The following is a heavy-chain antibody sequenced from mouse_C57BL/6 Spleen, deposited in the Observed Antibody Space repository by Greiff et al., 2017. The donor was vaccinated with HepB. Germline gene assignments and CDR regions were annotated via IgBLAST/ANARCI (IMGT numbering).Heavy chain of an antibody. J-gene: IGHJ4*01. CDR1: GYTFTSYG. D-gene: IGHD1-1*01. V-gene: IGHV1-81*01. Sequence: VQLQQSGAELARPGASVKLSCKASGYTFTSYGISWVKQSTGQGLEWIGEIYPRSGNTYYNEKFKGKATLTADKSSSTAYMELRSLTSEDSAVYFCARSKGYSREGTRTPYAMDYWGQGTSVTVSS. CDR2: IYPRSGNT. CDR3: ARSKGYSREGTRTPYAMDY.